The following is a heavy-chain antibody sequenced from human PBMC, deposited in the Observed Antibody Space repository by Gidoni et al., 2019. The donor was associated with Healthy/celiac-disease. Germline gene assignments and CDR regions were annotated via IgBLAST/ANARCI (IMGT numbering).Heavy chain of an antibody. J-gene: IGHJ4*02. CDR2: ISSSSSTI. V-gene: IGHV3-48*02. CDR3: VRDWLRYCSGGSCYVY. D-gene: IGHD2-15*01. CDR1: GFTFISYS. Sequence: EVQLVESGGGLVQPGGSLRLSCAASGFTFISYSMNWVRQAPGKGLEWVSYISSSSSTIYYADSVKGRFTISRDNAKNSLYLQMNSLRDEDTAVYYCVRDWLRYCSGGSCYVYWGQGTLVTVSS.